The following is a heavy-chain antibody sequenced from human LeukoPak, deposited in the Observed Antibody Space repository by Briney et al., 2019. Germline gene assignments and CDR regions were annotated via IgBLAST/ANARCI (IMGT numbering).Heavy chain of an antibody. D-gene: IGHD1-7*01. CDR2: TYYRSKLYN. J-gene: IGHJ6*03. CDR3: ARDRELYFYYYHMDV. V-gene: IGHV6-1*01. CDR1: GDSFSSNSAA. Sequence: SQTLSLTCALSGDSFSSNSAAWHWLRQSPSRGLEWLGRTYYRSKLYNDYAVSVKSRITINPDTSKNQFSLQLNSVTPEDTAVYYCARDRELYFYYYHMDVWGKGTTVTVSS.